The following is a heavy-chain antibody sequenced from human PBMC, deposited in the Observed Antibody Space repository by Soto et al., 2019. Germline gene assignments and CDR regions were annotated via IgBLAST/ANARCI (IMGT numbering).Heavy chain of an antibody. CDR3: ASGSDSCPLDY. CDR2: IYSNGRA. J-gene: IGHJ4*02. D-gene: IGHD5-12*01. CDR1: GFSVSKNY. V-gene: IGHV3-53*04. Sequence: EVQLVESGGNLVQPGGSLRLSCAASGFSVSKNYMTWVRQAPGKGLEWVSVIYSNGRAVYAGSVKGRFTISRHNSKNTLYLQMTSLRVEETAVYSCASGSDSCPLDYWGQGTLVSVSS.